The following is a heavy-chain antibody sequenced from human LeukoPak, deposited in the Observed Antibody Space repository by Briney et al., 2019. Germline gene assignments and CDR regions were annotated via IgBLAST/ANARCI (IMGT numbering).Heavy chain of an antibody. Sequence: WGSLRLSCAASGFTVSNNYMSWVRQAPGKGLEWVSGISGTNGITYYADPVKGRFTISRDNSKNTLYLQMHSLRAEDTAIYFCAKGGYFSFDMWGQGTKVTVSS. J-gene: IGHJ3*02. D-gene: IGHD2-2*03. CDR3: AKGGYFSFDM. CDR1: GFTVSNNY. CDR2: ISGTNGIT. V-gene: IGHV3-23*01.